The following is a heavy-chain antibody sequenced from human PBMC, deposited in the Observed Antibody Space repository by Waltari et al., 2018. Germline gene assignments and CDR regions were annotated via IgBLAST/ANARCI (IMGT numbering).Heavy chain of an antibody. CDR3: ARVLRFGSHRGYYYYMDV. D-gene: IGHD5-12*01. J-gene: IGHJ6*03. CDR2: INHSGST. V-gene: IGHV4-34*01. Sequence: QVQLQQWGAGLLKPSETLSLTCAVYGGSFSGYYWSWIRQPPGQGLEWIGEINHSGSTNYNPSLKSRVTISVDTSKNQFSLKLSSVTAADTAVYYCARVLRFGSHRGYYYYMDVWGKGTTVTVSS. CDR1: GGSFSGYY.